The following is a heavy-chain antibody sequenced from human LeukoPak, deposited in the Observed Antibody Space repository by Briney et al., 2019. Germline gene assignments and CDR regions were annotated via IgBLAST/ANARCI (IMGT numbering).Heavy chain of an antibody. D-gene: IGHD6-19*01. Sequence: SETLSLTCTVSGGSISSSRYYWGWIRQPPGKGLECIGTIYYSGSTYYNPSLKSRVTLSVDTSKNQFSLKLSSVTAADTAVYYCASVFYSSGLDGFGYWGQGTLVTVSS. CDR1: GGSISSSRYY. J-gene: IGHJ4*02. CDR2: IYYSGST. CDR3: ASVFYSSGLDGFGY. V-gene: IGHV4-39*01.